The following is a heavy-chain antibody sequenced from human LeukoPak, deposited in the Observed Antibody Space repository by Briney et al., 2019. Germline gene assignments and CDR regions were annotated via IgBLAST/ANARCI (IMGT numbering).Heavy chain of an antibody. CDR2: VYYSGST. CDR3: ARSRAFNSGAFDP. V-gene: IGHV4-59*02. CDR1: GGSVSGYY. D-gene: IGHD1-26*01. Sequence: SETLSLTCVVSGGSVSGYYWGWIRQPPGRGLEWIGYVYYSGSTNCNPSLKSRVTISVDTSKNQFSLRLNSVTAADTAVYYCARSRAFNSGAFDPWGQGSLVTVSS. J-gene: IGHJ5*02.